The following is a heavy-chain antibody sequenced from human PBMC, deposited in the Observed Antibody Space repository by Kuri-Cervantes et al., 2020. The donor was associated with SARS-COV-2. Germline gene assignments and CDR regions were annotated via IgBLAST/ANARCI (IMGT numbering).Heavy chain of an antibody. CDR1: GFTFSSYS. CDR2: ISSSSSYI. J-gene: IGHJ4*02. Sequence: GESLKISCAASGFTFSSYSMNWVRQAPGKGLEWVSSISSSSSYIYYADSVNGRFTISRDNAKNSLYLQMNSLRAEDTAVYYCARVRGVGYWGQGTLVTVSS. D-gene: IGHD3-10*01. V-gene: IGHV3-21*01. CDR3: ARVRGVGY.